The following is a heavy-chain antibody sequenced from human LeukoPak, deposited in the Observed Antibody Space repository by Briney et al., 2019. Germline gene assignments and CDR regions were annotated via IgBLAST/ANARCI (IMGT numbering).Heavy chain of an antibody. CDR1: GGSISSGDSY. CDR2: IYYSGST. J-gene: IGHJ4*02. CDR3: ARVGSGSSISIFDY. D-gene: IGHD6-6*01. Sequence: PSQTLSLTCTVSGGSISSGDSYWSWIRQPPGKGLEWIGYIYYSGSTYYNPSLKGRVTISVDTSKNQFSLKLSSVTAADTAVYYCARVGSGSSISIFDYWGQGTLVTVSS. V-gene: IGHV4-30-4*01.